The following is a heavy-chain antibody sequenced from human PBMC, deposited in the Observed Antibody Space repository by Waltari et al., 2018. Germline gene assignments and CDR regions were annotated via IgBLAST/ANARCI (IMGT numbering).Heavy chain of an antibody. V-gene: IGHV1-69*08. D-gene: IGHD6-13*01. Sequence: QVQLVQSGAAVKKPGSSVKVSCKASGGTFSSYAISWVRQAPGQGLEWMGRIIPIFGTANYAQKFQGRVTITADKSTSTAYMELSSLRSEDTAVYYCARDVGYSSSWYANWFDPWGQGTLVTVSS. CDR1: GGTFSSYA. J-gene: IGHJ5*02. CDR3: ARDVGYSSSWYANWFDP. CDR2: IIPIFGTA.